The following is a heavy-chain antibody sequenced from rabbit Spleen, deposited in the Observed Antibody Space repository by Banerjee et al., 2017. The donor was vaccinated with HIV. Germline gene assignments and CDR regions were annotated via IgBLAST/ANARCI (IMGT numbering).Heavy chain of an antibody. CDR2: ISGGSGRT. CDR1: GFSFSSSDY. V-gene: IGHV1S40*01. CDR3: ARDTGTSFSTYGMDL. D-gene: IGHD8-1*01. J-gene: IGHJ6*01. Sequence: QSLEESGGDLVKPGASLTLTCTASGFSFSSSDYMCWVRQAPGKGLEWIACISGGSGRTWYASWAKGRSTISRISSTTVTLQMTSLTAAHTATYFCARDTGTSFSTYGMDLWGQGTLVTVS.